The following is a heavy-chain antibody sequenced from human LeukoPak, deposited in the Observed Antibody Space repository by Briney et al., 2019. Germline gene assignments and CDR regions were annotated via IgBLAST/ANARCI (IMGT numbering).Heavy chain of an antibody. CDR3: VRGEMSRSDRDVFDY. D-gene: IGHD1-26*01. CDR1: EFTLSTYW. Sequence: GGSLRLFCAVSEFTLSTYWMHCVRQVPGKGLVWVSRINIDGSRTAYTDSVKGRFTISRDNAKNTLYLEMNSLRAEDTAEYYCVRGEMSRSDRDVFDYWGQGTLVTVSS. CDR2: INIDGSRT. V-gene: IGHV3-74*01. J-gene: IGHJ4*02.